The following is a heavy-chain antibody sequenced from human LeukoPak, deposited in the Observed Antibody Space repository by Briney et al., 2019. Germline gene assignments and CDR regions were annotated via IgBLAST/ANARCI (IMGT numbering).Heavy chain of an antibody. CDR1: GYTFTGYY. V-gene: IGHV1-2*02. CDR2: INPNSGGT. Sequence: ASVKVSCKASGYTFTGYYMHWVRQAPGQGLEWMGWINPNSGGTNYAQKFQGRVTMTRDTSISTAYMELSSLRSEDTAVYYCARYYYDSSGYDWGQGTLVTVSS. J-gene: IGHJ4*02. D-gene: IGHD3-22*01. CDR3: ARYYYDSSGYD.